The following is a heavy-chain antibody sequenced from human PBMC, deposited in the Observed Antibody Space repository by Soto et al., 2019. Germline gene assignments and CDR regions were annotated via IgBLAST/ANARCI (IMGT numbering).Heavy chain of an antibody. D-gene: IGHD6-19*01. Sequence: PGGSLRLSCAASGFTFNSYAMSWVRQAPGKGLEWVSAISDIGGTTYYADSVKGRFTISRDNSKNTLYLQMNSLYCAREYSSAWKTLDYWGQGTLVTVSS. CDR3: KTLDY. CDR1: GFTFNSYA. V-gene: IGHV3-23*01. CDR2: ISDIGGTT. J-gene: IGHJ4*02.